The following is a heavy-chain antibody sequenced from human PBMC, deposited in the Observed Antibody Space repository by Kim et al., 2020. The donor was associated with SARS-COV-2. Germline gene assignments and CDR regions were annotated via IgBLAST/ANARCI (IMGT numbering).Heavy chain of an antibody. V-gene: IGHV3-23*01. CDR2: VNNGNNP. D-gene: IGHD6-19*01. Sequence: GGSLRLSCEASGFTFGNFAMSWVRQSPGKGLEWVASVNNGNNPYYADSVKGRFTVSRDNGKNMFYLQMGILRAEDTALYYCAKDHPSSGWPTFDSWGRGTLVTVSS. CDR1: GFTFGNFA. CDR3: AKDHPSSGWPTFDS. J-gene: IGHJ4*02.